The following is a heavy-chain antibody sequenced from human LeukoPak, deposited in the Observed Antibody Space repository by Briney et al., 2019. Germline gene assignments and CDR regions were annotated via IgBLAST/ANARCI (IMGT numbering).Heavy chain of an antibody. CDR3: ARDRTKYCRSTSCPLDY. CDR1: GFTFSSFA. D-gene: IGHD2-2*01. J-gene: IGHJ4*02. Sequence: PGGSLRLSCTASGFTFSSFAIYWVRQAPGKGLEWVSAVSASGAGTFYADSVKGRFTISRDNSKNTVYLQMNSLRAEDTAVYYCARDRTKYCRSTSCPLDYWGQGTLVTVSS. CDR2: VSASGAGT. V-gene: IGHV3-23*01.